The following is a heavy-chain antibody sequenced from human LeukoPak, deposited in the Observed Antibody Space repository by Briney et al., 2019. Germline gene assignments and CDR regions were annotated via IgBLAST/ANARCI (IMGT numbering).Heavy chain of an antibody. CDR3: ARADVTMSIGFDY. V-gene: IGHV4-30-2*01. Sequence: PSETLSLTCAVSGGSISSGGYSWSWIRQPPGKGLEWIGYIYHSGSTYYNPSLKSRVTISVDRSKNQFSLKLSSVTAADTAVYYCARADVTMSIGFDYWGQGTLVTVSS. CDR2: IYHSGST. CDR1: GGSISSGGYS. D-gene: IGHD3-10*02. J-gene: IGHJ4*02.